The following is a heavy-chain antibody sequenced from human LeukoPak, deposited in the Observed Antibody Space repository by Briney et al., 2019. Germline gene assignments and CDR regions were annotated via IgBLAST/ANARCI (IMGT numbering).Heavy chain of an antibody. CDR1: GGSISSSSYY. J-gene: IGHJ6*03. Sequence: SENLSLTCTVSGGSISSSSYYWGWIRQPPGKGLEWIGSIYYSGSTYYNPSLKSRVTISVDTSKNQFSLKLSSVTAADTAVYYCASFGYCSSTSCYRNYYYYYMDVWGKGTTVTVSS. V-gene: IGHV4-39*01. CDR2: IYYSGST. CDR3: ASFGYCSSTSCYRNYYYYYMDV. D-gene: IGHD2-2*02.